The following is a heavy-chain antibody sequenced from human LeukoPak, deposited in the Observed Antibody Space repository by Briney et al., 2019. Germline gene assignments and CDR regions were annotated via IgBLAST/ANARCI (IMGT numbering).Heavy chain of an antibody. D-gene: IGHD3-22*01. CDR1: GGSFSGYY. CDR3: ARDFYDSGAFDI. J-gene: IGHJ3*02. Sequence: SETLSLTCAVYGGSFSGYYWSWIRQPPGKGLEWIGYIYYSGSTNYNPSLKSRLTISVDTSKNQFSLKLSSVTAADTAVYYCARDFYDSGAFDIWGQGTMVTVSS. V-gene: IGHV4-59*01. CDR2: IYYSGST.